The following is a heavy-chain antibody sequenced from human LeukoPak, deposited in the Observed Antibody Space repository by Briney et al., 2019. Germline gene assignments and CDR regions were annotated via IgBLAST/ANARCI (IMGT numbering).Heavy chain of an antibody. V-gene: IGHV1-2*02. CDR1: GYTFTVHY. D-gene: IGHD3-10*01. CDR3: ARTPITMVRGVIIRPGMDV. CDR2: INPNSGDA. J-gene: IGHJ6*02. Sequence: ASVKVSCKASGYTFTVHYIHWVRQAPGQGPEWMGWINPNSGDANYPQKFQGRVTMTRDTSISTAYMELSSLRSEDTAVYYCARTPITMVRGVIIRPGMDVWGQGTTVTVSS.